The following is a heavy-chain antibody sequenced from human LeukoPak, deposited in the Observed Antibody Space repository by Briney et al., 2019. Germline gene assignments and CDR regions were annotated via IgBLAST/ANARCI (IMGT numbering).Heavy chain of an antibody. D-gene: IGHD5/OR15-5a*01. CDR2: INTNTGNP. CDR1: GYTFTSYA. Sequence: ASVKVSCKASGYTFTSYAMNWVRQAPGQGLEWMGWINTNTGNPTYAQGFTGRFVFSLDTSVSTAYLQISSLKAENTAVYYCVRGVDIVSTTWRFDYWGQGTLVTVSS. J-gene: IGHJ4*02. V-gene: IGHV7-4-1*02. CDR3: VRGVDIVSTTWRFDY.